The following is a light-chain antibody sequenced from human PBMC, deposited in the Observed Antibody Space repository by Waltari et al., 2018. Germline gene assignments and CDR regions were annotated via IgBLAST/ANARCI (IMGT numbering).Light chain of an antibody. J-gene: IGLJ2*01. CDR3: GTWDSSLSVGV. CDR2: ENN. Sequence: QSVLTQPPSVSAAPGQKVTISCPGSSPNIGNNYVSWYQQFPGTAPKLLIYENNKRPSGTPDRFSGSKSGTSATLDIHGLQTGDEANYYCGTWDSSLSVGVLGGGTKVTVL. CDR1: SPNIGNNY. V-gene: IGLV1-51*01.